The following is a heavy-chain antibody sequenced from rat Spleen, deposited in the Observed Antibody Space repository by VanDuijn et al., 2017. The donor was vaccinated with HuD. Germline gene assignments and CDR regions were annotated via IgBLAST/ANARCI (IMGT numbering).Heavy chain of an antibody. CDR2: ISYDGSNT. J-gene: IGHJ2*01. CDR1: GFTFSDYN. V-gene: IGHV5-7*01. D-gene: IGHD4-4*01. Sequence: EVQLVESGGGLVQPGRSLKLSCAASGFTFSDYNMAWVRQAPKKGLEWVATISYDGSNTYYRDSVKGRFTISRDNTKRVVYLKMDSLKSEDTATYYCARRNSGIFDYWGQGVMVPVSS. CDR3: ARRNSGIFDY.